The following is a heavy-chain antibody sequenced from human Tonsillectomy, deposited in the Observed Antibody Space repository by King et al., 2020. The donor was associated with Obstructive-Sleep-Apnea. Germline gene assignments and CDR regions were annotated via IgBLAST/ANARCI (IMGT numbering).Heavy chain of an antibody. CDR2: VYYSGST. J-gene: IGHJ4*02. D-gene: IGHD3-22*01. CDR3: ASTAGVVLITTPDD. V-gene: IGHV4-39*07. CDR1: GGSINSTNYY. Sequence: PLQESGPGLVKPSETLSLTCTVSGGSINSTNYYWVWIRQPPGKGLEWIGSVYYSGSTYYNPSLKSRVTISVDTSKNQFSLKLSSVTAADTAVYYCASTAGVVLITTPDDWGQGTLVTVSS.